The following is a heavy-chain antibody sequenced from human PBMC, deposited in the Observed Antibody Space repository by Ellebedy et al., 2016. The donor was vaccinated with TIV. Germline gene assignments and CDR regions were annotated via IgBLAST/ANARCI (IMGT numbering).Heavy chain of an antibody. D-gene: IGHD3-22*01. CDR3: ARRRYSSGYYYYAMDV. CDR1: GGSFSDYY. J-gene: IGHJ6*02. Sequence: MPSETLSLTCAAYGGSFSDYYWSWIRQPPGMGLDWIGQINHSGSTNYNPSLKSLVTISVDTSKNQFSLKLTSVTAADTAVYYCARRRYSSGYYYYAMDVWGQGTTVTVSS. CDR2: INHSGST. V-gene: IGHV4-34*01.